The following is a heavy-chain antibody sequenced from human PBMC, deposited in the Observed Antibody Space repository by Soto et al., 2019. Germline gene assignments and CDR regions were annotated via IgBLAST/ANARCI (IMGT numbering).Heavy chain of an antibody. CDR3: AKVVPPVDY. Sequence: EVQPLESGGGLVQPGASLRLSCAASGFTFSSYAMSWVRQAPGKGLEWVSGVSGSGGSTYYADSVKGRFTISRDNSKNTLYLQMSSLRAEDTAVYYCAKVVPPVDYWGQGTLVTVSS. CDR1: GFTFSSYA. V-gene: IGHV3-23*01. J-gene: IGHJ4*02. CDR2: VSGSGGST. D-gene: IGHD1-26*01.